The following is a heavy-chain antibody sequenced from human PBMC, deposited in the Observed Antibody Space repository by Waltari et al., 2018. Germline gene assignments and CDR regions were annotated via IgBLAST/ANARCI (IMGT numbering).Heavy chain of an antibody. J-gene: IGHJ4*02. CDR2: IIPILGTA. CDR3: ARGRAGTTQYYFDY. CDR1: VGPFSSYA. Sequence: QVPLVQSGAEVKKPGSSEKVSCKASVGPFSSYAISWVRQAPGHGLEWMGGIIPILGTANYAQKFHGRVTITAHESTSTAYMELSSLRSEDTAVYYCARGRAGTTQYYFDYWGQGTLVTVSS. V-gene: IGHV1-69*11. D-gene: IGHD1-1*01.